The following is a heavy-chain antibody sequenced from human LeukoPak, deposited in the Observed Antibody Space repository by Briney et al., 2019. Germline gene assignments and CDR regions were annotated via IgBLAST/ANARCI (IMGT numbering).Heavy chain of an antibody. D-gene: IGHD1-26*01. CDR2: INPNNGAT. J-gene: IGHJ4*02. CDR3: TRESGSYRGNDY. Sequence: ASVKVSCKASGYTFTGYYMHWVRQAPGQGLEWMGRINPNNGATNYAPKLQGRVTITGDTSISTAYMELSSLRSDDTAVYYCTRESGSYRGNDYWGQGTLVTVSS. CDR1: GYTFTGYY. V-gene: IGHV1-2*06.